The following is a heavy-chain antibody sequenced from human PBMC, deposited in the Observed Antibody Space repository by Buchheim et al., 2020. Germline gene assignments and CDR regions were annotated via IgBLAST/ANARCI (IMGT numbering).Heavy chain of an antibody. CDR2: IKSKTDGGTT. CDR1: GFIFSNAW. CDR3: AKDIEYSYGYRLRTYYFDY. Sequence: EVQLVESGGGLVKPGGSLRLSCAASGFIFSNAWMSWVRQAPGKGLEWVGRIKSKTDGGTTDYAAPVKGRFTISRDDSKNTLYLQMNSLRAEDTAVYYCAKDIEYSYGYRLRTYYFDYWGQGTL. V-gene: IGHV3-15*01. D-gene: IGHD5-18*01. J-gene: IGHJ4*02.